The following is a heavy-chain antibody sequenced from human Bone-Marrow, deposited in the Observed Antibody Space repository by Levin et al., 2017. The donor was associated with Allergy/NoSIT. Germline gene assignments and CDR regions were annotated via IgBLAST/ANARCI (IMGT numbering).Heavy chain of an antibody. CDR3: AHITRRENRTTYTIFDS. Sequence: KQSGPTLVKPTQTLTLTCTFSGFSLSTSGVGVGWIRQPPGKALEWLALIYWDDDKRYSPSLKSSLTITKDTSKNQVVLTMTNMDPVDTATYYCAHITRRENRTTYTIFDSWGQGTLVTVSS. CDR1: GFSLSTSGVG. V-gene: IGHV2-5*02. D-gene: IGHD2/OR15-2a*01. CDR2: IYWDDDK. J-gene: IGHJ4*02.